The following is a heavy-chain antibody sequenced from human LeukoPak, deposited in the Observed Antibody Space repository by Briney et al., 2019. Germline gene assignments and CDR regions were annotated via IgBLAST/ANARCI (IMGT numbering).Heavy chain of an antibody. CDR2: IYSGGST. J-gene: IGHJ4*02. CDR1: GFTVSSNY. CDR3: TRELPGYYYDSSGYYEAFDY. V-gene: IGHV3-66*01. Sequence: GGSLRLSCAASGFTVSSNYMSWVRQAPGKGLEWVSVIYSGGSTYYADSVKGRFTISRDNSKNTLTLQMNSLRAEETTTRQCTRELPGYYYDSSGYYEAFDYWGQGTLVTVSS. D-gene: IGHD3-22*01.